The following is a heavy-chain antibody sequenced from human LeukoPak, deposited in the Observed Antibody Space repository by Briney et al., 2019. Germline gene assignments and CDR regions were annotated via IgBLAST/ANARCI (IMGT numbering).Heavy chain of an antibody. V-gene: IGHV1-2*06. CDR1: GYTFIDHY. CDR3: ATLGEDKTDTPFDY. D-gene: IGHD3-16*01. J-gene: IGHJ4*02. CDR2: INPITGGT. Sequence: ASVKVSCKDSGYTFIDHYIHWIRQAPGQGLEWMGRINPITGGTDYAQKFQGKVSMTRDTSISTAYMELNRLRSDDTAVYYCATLGEDKTDTPFDYWGQGTLVTVSS.